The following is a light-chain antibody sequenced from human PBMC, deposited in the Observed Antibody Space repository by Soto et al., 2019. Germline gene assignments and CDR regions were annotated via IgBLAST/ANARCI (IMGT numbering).Light chain of an antibody. CDR1: QTISRW. V-gene: IGKV1-5*03. J-gene: IGKJ1*01. CDR2: KAS. Sequence: DVPMRQSPCTIAASIWEIVTSTCRASQTISRWLAWFQQKPGKAPKVVIYKASSLESGVPSRFSGSGSGTEFTLTISSLQPDDFATYYCQQYNSYSSFGQATTV. CDR3: QQYNSYSS.